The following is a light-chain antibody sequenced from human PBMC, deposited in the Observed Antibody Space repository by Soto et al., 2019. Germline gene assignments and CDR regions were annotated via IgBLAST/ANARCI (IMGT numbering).Light chain of an antibody. CDR3: SSYAGSSNV. V-gene: IGLV2-14*01. CDR1: SSDVGDYNY. Sequence: LTQPASVSGSPGQSITISCTGASSDVGDYNYVSWYQHHPGKAPKLLIYEVNNRPSGVSDRFSGSKSGNVASLTISWLQAEDEADYYCSSYAGSSNVFGTGTKVTVL. J-gene: IGLJ1*01. CDR2: EVN.